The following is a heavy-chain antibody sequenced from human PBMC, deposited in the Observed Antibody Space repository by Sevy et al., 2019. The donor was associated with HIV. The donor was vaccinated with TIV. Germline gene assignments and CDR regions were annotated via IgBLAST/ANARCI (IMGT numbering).Heavy chain of an antibody. V-gene: IGHV3-23*01. CDR3: EAITTAGRDY. CDR2: ISGSGGYT. Sequence: GRSLRLSCAASGFIFSSYVMSWVRQAPGKGLEWVSSISGSGGYTYYADSVKGRFTISRDNSNNLLYLEMNSLKAEDTAIYYCEAITTAGRDYWGQGTLVTVSS. J-gene: IGHJ4*02. D-gene: IGHD1-1*01. CDR1: GFIFSSYV.